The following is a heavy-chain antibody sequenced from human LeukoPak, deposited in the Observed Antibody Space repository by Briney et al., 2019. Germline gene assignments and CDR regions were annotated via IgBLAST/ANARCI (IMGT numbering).Heavy chain of an antibody. CDR2: IYYSGST. V-gene: IGHV4-59*01. CDR3: ARDYYDSSGYTNWFDP. J-gene: IGHJ5*02. CDR1: GGSISSYY. Sequence: SETLSLICTVSGGSISSYYWSWIRQPPGKGLEWIGYIYYSGSTNYNPSLKSRVTISVDTSKNQFSLKLSSVTAADTAVYYCARDYYDSSGYTNWFDPWGQGTLVTVSS. D-gene: IGHD3-22*01.